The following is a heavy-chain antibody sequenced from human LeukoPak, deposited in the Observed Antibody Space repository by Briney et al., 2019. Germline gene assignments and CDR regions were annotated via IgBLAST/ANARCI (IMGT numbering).Heavy chain of an antibody. CDR1: GFTFSSYS. D-gene: IGHD2-8*02. V-gene: IGHV3-21*01. J-gene: IGHJ6*02. CDR2: ISSSSSYI. Sequence: GGSLRLSCAASGFTFSSYSMNWVRQAPGKGLEWVSSISSSSSYIYYADSLKGRFTISRDNAKKSLYLQMNSLRAEDTAVYYCARLVDYYGMDVWGQGPRSPSP. CDR3: ARLVDYYGMDV.